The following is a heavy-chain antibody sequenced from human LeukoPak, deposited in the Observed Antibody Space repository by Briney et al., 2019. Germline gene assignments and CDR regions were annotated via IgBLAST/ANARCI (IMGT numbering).Heavy chain of an antibody. D-gene: IGHD6-19*01. CDR2: INAGNGNT. CDR3: ASGDDSSGRFEGS. J-gene: IGHJ4*02. CDR1: GYTFTSYA. Sequence: GASVKVSCKASGYTFTSYAMHWVRQAPGQRLEWMGWINAGNGNTKYSQKFQGRVAITRDTSASTAYMELSSLRSEDTAVYYCASGDDSSGRFEGSWGQGTLVTVSS. V-gene: IGHV1-3*01.